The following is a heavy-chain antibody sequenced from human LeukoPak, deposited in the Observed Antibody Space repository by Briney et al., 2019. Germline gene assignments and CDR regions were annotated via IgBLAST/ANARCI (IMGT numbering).Heavy chain of an antibody. Sequence: SETLSLTCTVSGGSISGYHCSWIRQPQGQGLEWIAYMHSTGVDNYSPSLRSRVTMSVDTSKNQCSLKLNSVSAADSAVYYCARFSPFFDSSVHYLDYWGPGILVTVSS. V-gene: IGHV4-59*08. CDR2: MHSTGVD. CDR1: GGSISGYH. CDR3: ARFSPFFDSSVHYLDY. J-gene: IGHJ4*02. D-gene: IGHD3-22*01.